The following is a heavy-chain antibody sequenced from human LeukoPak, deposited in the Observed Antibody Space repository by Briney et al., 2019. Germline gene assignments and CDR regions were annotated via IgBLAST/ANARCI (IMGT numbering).Heavy chain of an antibody. V-gene: IGHV1-18*01. J-gene: IGHJ6*03. CDR1: GYTFTSYG. Sequence: ASVKVSCKASGYTFTSYGISWVRQAPGQGLEWMGWISAYNGNTNYAQKLQGRVTMTTDTSTSTAYMELRSLRSDDTAVYYCTRSIPQDDKSGRYYYYYYMDVWGKGTTVTVSS. CDR2: ISAYNGNT. CDR3: TRSIPQDDKSGRYYYYYYMDV. D-gene: IGHD6-6*01.